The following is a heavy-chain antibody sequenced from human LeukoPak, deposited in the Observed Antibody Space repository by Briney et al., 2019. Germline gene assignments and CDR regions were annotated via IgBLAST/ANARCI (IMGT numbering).Heavy chain of an antibody. J-gene: IGHJ4*02. V-gene: IGHV4-4*07. CDR1: GTSISSSNSYR. CDR2: IFATGTT. CDR3: TRGTVETTAGFE. Sequence: SETLSLTYMVFGTSISSSNSYRWSWVRQSAGKGLEWIGRIFATGTTNYNPSLKSRVTMSVDTPNNQFSLRLRAVTAADTAVYYCTRGTVETTAGFEWGRGTLVTVYS. D-gene: IGHD1-26*01.